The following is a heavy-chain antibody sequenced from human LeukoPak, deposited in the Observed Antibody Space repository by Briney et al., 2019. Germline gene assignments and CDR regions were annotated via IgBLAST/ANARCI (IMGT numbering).Heavy chain of an antibody. V-gene: IGHV3-73*01. D-gene: IGHD6-19*01. J-gene: IGHJ4*02. CDR2: IRSKANSYAT. CDR3: TRHGGRIAVADNY. CDR1: GFTFSGSA. Sequence: GGSLRLSCAASGFTFSGSAMHWVRQASGKGLEWVGRIRSKANSYATAYAASVKGRFTISRGDSKNTAYLQMNSLKTEDTAVYYCTRHGGRIAVADNYWGQGTLVTVSS.